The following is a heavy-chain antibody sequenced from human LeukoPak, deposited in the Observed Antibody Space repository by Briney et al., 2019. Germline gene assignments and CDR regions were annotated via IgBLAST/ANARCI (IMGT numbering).Heavy chain of an antibody. V-gene: IGHV3-23*01. CDR3: AKTGHDYVWGSYRSPYYYGMDV. D-gene: IGHD3-16*02. CDR1: GLTFSSYS. J-gene: IGHJ6*02. Sequence: GGSLRLSCAASGLTFSSYSMGWVRQAPGKGLEWVSAIFASGATAYYADSVKGRFTLSRDNSKNTLYLQMNSLRAEDTAVYYCAKTGHDYVWGSYRSPYYYGMDVWGQGTTVTVSS. CDR2: IFASGATA.